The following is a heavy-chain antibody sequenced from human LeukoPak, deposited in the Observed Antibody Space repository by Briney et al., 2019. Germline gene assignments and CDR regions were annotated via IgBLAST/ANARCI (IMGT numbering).Heavy chain of an antibody. Sequence: GGSLRLSCAASGFTFNNYGMHWVRQAPGKGLEWVAVISYDGSNKYYEDSVKGRFTISRDNSKNTLYLQMNSLRAEDTAVYYCARSYYYDSSGYYLYWGQGTLVTVSS. D-gene: IGHD3-22*01. CDR2: ISYDGSNK. CDR1: GFTFNNYG. J-gene: IGHJ4*02. CDR3: ARSYYYDSSGYYLY. V-gene: IGHV3-30*03.